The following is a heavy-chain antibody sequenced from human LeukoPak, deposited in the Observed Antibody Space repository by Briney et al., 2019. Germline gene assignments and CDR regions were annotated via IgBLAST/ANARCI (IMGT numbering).Heavy chain of an antibody. CDR1: GFTFSSYA. V-gene: IGHV3-23*01. CDR3: AKGRCSGGSCYSRGFDY. CDR2: ISGSGGST. D-gene: IGHD2-15*01. Sequence: PGGSLRLSCAASGFTFSSYAMSWVRQAPGKGLEWVSGISGSGGSTYYADSVKGRFTVFRDNSKNTLYLQMNSLRAEGTAVYYCAKGRCSGGSCYSRGFDYWGQGTLVTVSS. J-gene: IGHJ4*02.